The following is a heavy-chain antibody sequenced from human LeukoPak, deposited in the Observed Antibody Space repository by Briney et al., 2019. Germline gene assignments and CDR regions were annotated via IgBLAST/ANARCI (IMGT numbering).Heavy chain of an antibody. CDR3: TKGDGGYYPIDN. D-gene: IGHD1-26*01. CDR1: GYTLSKDG. V-gene: IGHV3-23*01. CDR2: VNDNGANT. J-gene: IGHJ4*02. Sequence: GGSLRLSCAASGYTLSKDGMSWVRQAPGKGLEWVSTVNDNGANTHYADSVKGRFTISRDNSRNTLLLEMNSLRVDDTALYYCTKGDGGYYPIDNWGQGTLVIVSS.